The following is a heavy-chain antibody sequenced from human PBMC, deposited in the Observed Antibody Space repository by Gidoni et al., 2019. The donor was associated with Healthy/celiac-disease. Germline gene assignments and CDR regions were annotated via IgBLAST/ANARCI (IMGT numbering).Heavy chain of an antibody. D-gene: IGHD4-17*01. CDR1: GFTFGDYA. CDR2: IRSKAYGGTT. CDR3: TRGFTDYGGNSDY. J-gene: IGHJ4*02. V-gene: IGHV3-49*03. Sequence: EVQLVESGGGLVQPGRSLRLSCTASGFTFGDYAMSWFRQAPGKGLVWVGFIRSKAYGGTTEYAASVKGRFTIARDDSKSIAYLQMNSLKTEDTAVYYCTRGFTDYGGNSDYWGQGTLVTVSS.